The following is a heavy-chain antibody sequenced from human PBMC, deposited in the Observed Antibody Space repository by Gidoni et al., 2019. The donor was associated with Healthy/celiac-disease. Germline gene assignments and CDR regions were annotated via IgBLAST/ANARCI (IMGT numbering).Heavy chain of an antibody. Sequence: QVQLVQSGAEVKKPGSSVKVSCQASGGTFSSYAISWVRQAPGQGLEWMGGIIPICGTANYAQKFQGRVTITADESTSTAYMELSSLRSEDTAVYYCARTGDHDYGDYGVWWFDPWGQGTLVTVSS. CDR3: ARTGDHDYGDYGVWWFDP. V-gene: IGHV1-69*01. CDR2: IIPICGTA. J-gene: IGHJ5*02. D-gene: IGHD4-17*01. CDR1: GGTFSSYA.